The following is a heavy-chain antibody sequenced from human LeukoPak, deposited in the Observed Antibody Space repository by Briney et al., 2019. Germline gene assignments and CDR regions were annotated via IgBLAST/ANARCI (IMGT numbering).Heavy chain of an antibody. Sequence: WGSLRLSCAASGFTFSSYALHWVRQAPGKGQEWVAFMQYDGSIKYYADSVKGRFTISRDNSKNTLYLQMDSLRADDTAVYFCARDSIRQQLYYFDYWGRGTLVTVSS. CDR2: MQYDGSIK. CDR3: ARDSIRQQLYYFDY. CDR1: GFTFSSYA. D-gene: IGHD6-13*01. V-gene: IGHV3-30*04. J-gene: IGHJ4*02.